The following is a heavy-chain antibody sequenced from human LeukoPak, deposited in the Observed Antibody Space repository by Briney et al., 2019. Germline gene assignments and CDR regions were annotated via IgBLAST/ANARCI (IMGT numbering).Heavy chain of an antibody. J-gene: IGHJ5*02. D-gene: IGHD2-15*01. Sequence: SETLSLTCTVSGGSISSGGYYWSWIRQHPGKGLEWIGYIYYSGSTYYNPSLKSRVTISVDTSKNQFSLKLSSVTAADAAVYYCARARYCSGGSCYSGLGWFDPWGLGTLVTVSS. V-gene: IGHV4-31*03. CDR3: ARARYCSGGSCYSGLGWFDP. CDR1: GGSISSGGYY. CDR2: IYYSGST.